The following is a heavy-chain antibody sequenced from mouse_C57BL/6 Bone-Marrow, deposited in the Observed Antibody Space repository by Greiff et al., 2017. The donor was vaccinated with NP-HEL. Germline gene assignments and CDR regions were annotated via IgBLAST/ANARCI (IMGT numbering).Heavy chain of an antibody. J-gene: IGHJ2*01. D-gene: IGHD4-1*01. CDR3: AREGLTGYYFDY. CDR2: IDPSDSYT. CDR1: GYTFTSYW. Sequence: QVQLQQPGAELVMPGASVKLSCKASGYTFTSYWMHWVKQRPGQGLEWIGEIDPSDSYTNYNQTFKGKSTLTVDKSSSTAYMQLSSLTSEDSAVYYCAREGLTGYYFDYWGQGTTLTVSS. V-gene: IGHV1-69*01.